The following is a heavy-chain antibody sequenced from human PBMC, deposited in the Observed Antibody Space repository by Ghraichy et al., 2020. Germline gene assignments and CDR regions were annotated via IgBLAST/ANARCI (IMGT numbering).Heavy chain of an antibody. D-gene: IGHD3-10*01. CDR3: ARIGAPYYYYYYMDV. CDR1: GFTFSSYA. J-gene: IGHJ6*03. Sequence: GGSLRLSCAASGFTFSSYAMHWVRQAPGKGLEWVAVISYDGSNKYYADSVKGRFTISRDNSKNTLYLQMNSLRAEDTAVYYCARIGAPYYYYYYMDVWGKGTTVTVSS. CDR2: ISYDGSNK. V-gene: IGHV3-30*04.